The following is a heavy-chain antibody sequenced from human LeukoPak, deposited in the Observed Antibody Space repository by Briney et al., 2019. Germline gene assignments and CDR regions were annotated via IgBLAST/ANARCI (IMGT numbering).Heavy chain of an antibody. D-gene: IGHD3-10*01. V-gene: IGHV3-23*01. Sequence: GGSLRLSCAASGFTFSSYAMSWVRQAPGKGLEWVSGISSSGGSTVYADSVKGRFTISRDNFRNTVFLQMNSLRAEDTAVYYCASVRRGFGESSKYYSYYYMDVWGNGTTVTISS. CDR2: ISSSGGST. CDR3: ASVRRGFGESSKYYSYYYMDV. CDR1: GFTFSSYA. J-gene: IGHJ6*03.